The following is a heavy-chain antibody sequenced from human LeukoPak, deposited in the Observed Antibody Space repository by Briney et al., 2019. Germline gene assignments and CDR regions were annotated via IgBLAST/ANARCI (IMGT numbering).Heavy chain of an antibody. D-gene: IGHD5-12*01. V-gene: IGHV3-23*01. CDR1: GFTFSSYA. CDR3: AYFLVATMQHFDH. J-gene: IGHJ4*02. Sequence: PGGSLRLSCAASGFTFSSYAMSWVRQAPGKGLEWVSAISGGADSTFYADSVKGRFTISRDNSKNTLFLQMNSLRAEDTAVYYCAYFLVATMQHFDHWGQGTLVTVSS. CDR2: ISGGADST.